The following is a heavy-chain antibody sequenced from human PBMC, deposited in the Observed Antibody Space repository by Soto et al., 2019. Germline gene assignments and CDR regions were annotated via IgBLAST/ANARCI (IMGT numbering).Heavy chain of an antibody. Sequence: SETLSLTCAVYGGSFSCYYWSWIRQPPGKGLEWIGEINHSGSTNYNPSLKSRVTISVDTSKNQFSLKLSSVTAADTAVYYCARLGFNYDYVWGSYRYFDYWGQGTLVTVSS. D-gene: IGHD3-16*02. CDR3: ARLGFNYDYVWGSYRYFDY. CDR1: GGSFSCYY. CDR2: INHSGST. V-gene: IGHV4-34*01. J-gene: IGHJ4*02.